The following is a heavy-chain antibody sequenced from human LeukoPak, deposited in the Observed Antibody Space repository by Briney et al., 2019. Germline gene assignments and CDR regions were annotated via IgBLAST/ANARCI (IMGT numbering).Heavy chain of an antibody. J-gene: IGHJ4*02. V-gene: IGHV3-7*01. CDR2: IKQDGSEK. CDR3: ARRRCSSTSCFFDY. D-gene: IGHD2-2*01. CDR1: GFTFSNYW. Sequence: GGSLRLSCAASGFTFSNYWMSWVRQAPGMGLEWVANIKQDGSEKYYVDSVKGRFTISRVNAKNSLYLQMNSLRAEDTAVFYCARRRCSSTSCFFDYWGQGTLVTVSS.